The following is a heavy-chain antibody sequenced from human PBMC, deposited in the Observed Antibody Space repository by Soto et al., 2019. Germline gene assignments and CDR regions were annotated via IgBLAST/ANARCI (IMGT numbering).Heavy chain of an antibody. CDR3: ARDNLDLIVADAFDI. CDR1: GYTFTSYG. Sequence: QVQLVQSGAEVKKPGASVKVSCKASGYTFTSYGISWVRQAPGQGLEWMGWISAYNGNTNYAQKLQGRVTMTTDTSTSTAYIELRSLRSDDTAVYYCARDNLDLIVADAFDIWGQGTMVTVSS. J-gene: IGHJ3*02. V-gene: IGHV1-18*04. CDR2: ISAYNGNT. D-gene: IGHD3-22*01.